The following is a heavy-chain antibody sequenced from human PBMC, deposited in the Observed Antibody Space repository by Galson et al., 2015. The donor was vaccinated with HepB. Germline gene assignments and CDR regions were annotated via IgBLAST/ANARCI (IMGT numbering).Heavy chain of an antibody. J-gene: IGHJ6*02. Sequence: SVKVSCKASGYSFTNYGITWVRQAPGQGLEWMGGIIPIFGTANYAQKFQGRVTITADKSTSTAYMELSSLRSEDTAVYYCARGLGTTSYYYYGMDVWGQGTTVTVSS. CDR1: GYSFTNYG. CDR2: IIPIFGTA. V-gene: IGHV1-69*06. CDR3: ARGLGTTSYYYYGMDV. D-gene: IGHD1/OR15-1a*01.